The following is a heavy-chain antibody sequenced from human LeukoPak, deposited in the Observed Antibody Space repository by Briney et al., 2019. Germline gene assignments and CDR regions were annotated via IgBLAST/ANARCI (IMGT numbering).Heavy chain of an antibody. J-gene: IGHJ6*03. Sequence: SETLSLTCTVSGGSISSSSYYWGWIRQPPGKGLEWIGSIYYSGSTYYNPSLKSRVTISVDTSKNQFSLKLSSVTAADTAVYYCARVRAYYYYMDVWGKGTTVTISS. CDR1: GGSISSSSYY. CDR3: ARVRAYYYYMDV. CDR2: IYYSGST. V-gene: IGHV4-39*07.